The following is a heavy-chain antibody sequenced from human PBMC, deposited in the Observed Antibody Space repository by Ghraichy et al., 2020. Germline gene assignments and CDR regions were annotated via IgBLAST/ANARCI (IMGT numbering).Heavy chain of an antibody. D-gene: IGHD1-26*01. V-gene: IGHV5-51*01. Sequence: GESLNISCKGSGYSFTSYWIGWVRQMPGKGLEWMGIIYPGDSDTRYSPSFQGQVTISADKSISTAYLQWSSLKASDTAMYYCARHEVDAGGSYYYYYGMDVWGQGTTVTVSS. CDR1: GYSFTSYW. CDR2: IYPGDSDT. CDR3: ARHEVDAGGSYYYYYGMDV. J-gene: IGHJ6*02.